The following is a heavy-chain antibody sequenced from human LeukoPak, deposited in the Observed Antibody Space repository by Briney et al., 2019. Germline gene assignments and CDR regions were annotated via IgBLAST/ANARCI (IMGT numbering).Heavy chain of an antibody. D-gene: IGHD6-19*01. CDR3: AASPVADNPAPFDY. CDR2: ITGSGSRT. Sequence: GGSLRLSCAASGFTFSNYAMTWVRQPPGKGLECVSSITGSGSRTYYADSVKGRFTISRDSSKNTLFLQMNSLRADDTAVYYCAASPVADNPAPFDYWGQGTLVTVSS. V-gene: IGHV3-23*01. CDR1: GFTFSNYA. J-gene: IGHJ4*02.